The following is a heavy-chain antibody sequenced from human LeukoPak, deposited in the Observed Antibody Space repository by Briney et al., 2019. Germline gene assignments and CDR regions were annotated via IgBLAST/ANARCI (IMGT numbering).Heavy chain of an antibody. CDR3: ARGYYYYDSSGYFDY. J-gene: IGHJ4*02. CDR1: GFTFSRYA. V-gene: IGHV3-23*01. CDR2: ISGRGSST. Sequence: PGGSLRLSCAASGFTFSRYAMNWVRQAPGKGLEWVSGISGRGSSTYYADSVQGRFTISRDNSKNTLYLQMNSLRAEDTAVYYCARGYYYYDSSGYFDYWGQGTLVTVSS. D-gene: IGHD3-22*01.